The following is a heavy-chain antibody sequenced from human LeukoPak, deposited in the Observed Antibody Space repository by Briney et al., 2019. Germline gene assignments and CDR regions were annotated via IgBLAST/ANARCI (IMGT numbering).Heavy chain of an antibody. CDR2: IKQDGSKK. J-gene: IGHJ4*02. V-gene: IGHV3-7*03. CDR3: ARCAGPVETD. Sequence: GGSLRLSCAASGFTFSTYWMSWVRQAPGKGLEWVANIKQDGSKKYSLDSVKGRFTISRDNAKNSLYLQMNSLRAEDTAVYYCARCAGPVETDWGQGTLVTVSS. CDR1: GFTFSTYW. D-gene: IGHD2-21*02.